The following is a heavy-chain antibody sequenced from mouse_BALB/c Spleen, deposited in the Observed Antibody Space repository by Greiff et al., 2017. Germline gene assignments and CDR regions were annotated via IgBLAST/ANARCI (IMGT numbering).Heavy chain of an antibody. CDR2: INPNNGGT. V-gene: IGHV1-18*01. Sequence: EVQLVESGPELVKPGASVKIPCKASGYTFTDYNMDWVKQSHGKSLEWIGDINPNNGGTIYNQKFKGKATLTVDKSSSTAYMELRSLTSEDTAVYYCARRIYYDYDGFAYWGQGTLVTVSA. D-gene: IGHD2-4*01. CDR3: ARRIYYDYDGFAY. J-gene: IGHJ3*01. CDR1: GYTFTDYN.